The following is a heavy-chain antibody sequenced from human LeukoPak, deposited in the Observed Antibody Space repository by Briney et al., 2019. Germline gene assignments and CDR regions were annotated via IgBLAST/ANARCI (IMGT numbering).Heavy chain of an antibody. Sequence: PGGSLRLSCAASGFTFSSYGMSWVRQAPGRGLEWVSAISGSGGSTYYADSVKGRFTISRDNSKNTLYLQMNSLRAEDTAVYYCAKDHYGGYDYSWSAFDIWGQGTMVTVSS. CDR1: GFTFSSYG. CDR3: AKDHYGGYDYSWSAFDI. J-gene: IGHJ3*02. V-gene: IGHV3-23*01. D-gene: IGHD5-12*01. CDR2: ISGSGGST.